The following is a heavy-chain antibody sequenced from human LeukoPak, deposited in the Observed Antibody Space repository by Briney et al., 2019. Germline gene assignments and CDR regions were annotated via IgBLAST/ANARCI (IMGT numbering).Heavy chain of an antibody. Sequence: GGSLRLSCAASGFTFSSYTMTWVRQAPGKGLEWVSTISGSGGSPYYADSVKGRFTISRDNSKNTLYLQMNSLRAEDTAVYYCASLRPTSRQYFDYWGQGTLVTVSS. CDR1: GFTFSSYT. J-gene: IGHJ4*02. CDR3: ASLRPTSRQYFDY. V-gene: IGHV3-23*01. D-gene: IGHD3-16*01. CDR2: ISGSGGSP.